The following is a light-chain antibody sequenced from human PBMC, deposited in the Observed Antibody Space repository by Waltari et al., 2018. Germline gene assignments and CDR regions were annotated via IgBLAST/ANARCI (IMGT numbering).Light chain of an antibody. CDR3: LVWHSTIDHQGV. CDR1: NIGSKS. J-gene: IGLJ2*01. Sequence: SYVVTQSPSVSVAPGETARIICGGDNIGSKSVHGYQQRPGQAPVLVISYDSDRPSGIPERFSGSNSGNTATLTISWVEAEDEADYYCLVWHSTIDHQGVFGGGTKLTVL. CDR2: YDS. V-gene: IGLV3-21*04.